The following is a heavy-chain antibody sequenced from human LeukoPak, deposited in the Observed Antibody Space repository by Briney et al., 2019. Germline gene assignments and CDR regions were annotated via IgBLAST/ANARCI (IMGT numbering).Heavy chain of an antibody. CDR2: ISSTGGTI. Sequence: GGSLRLSCAASGFTFRNYLMNWVRQAPGKGLEWVSFISSTGGTIYYADYVKGRFTISRDNTKNALYLQMNSLRAEDTAVYYCARDPGYYGTGSYYPGGFDYWGQGTLVTVSS. J-gene: IGHJ4*02. D-gene: IGHD3-10*01. CDR1: GFTFRNYL. V-gene: IGHV3-48*01. CDR3: ARDPGYYGTGSYYPGGFDY.